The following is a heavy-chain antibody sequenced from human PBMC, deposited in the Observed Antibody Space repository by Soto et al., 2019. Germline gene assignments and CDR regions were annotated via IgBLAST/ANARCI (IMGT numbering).Heavy chain of an antibody. V-gene: IGHV1-2*02. Sequence: ASVKVSCKASGYTFTDYCIHWVRRAPGQGLEWMGWVNADSGATNYAQKFQGRVTVARDTSISTAYMELTELTSDDTAVYYCARSLAPMNLGGAGRDWFHPWGQGTLVTVSS. J-gene: IGHJ5*02. CDR2: VNADSGAT. CDR1: GYTFTDYC. D-gene: IGHD3-16*01. CDR3: ARSLAPMNLGGAGRDWFHP.